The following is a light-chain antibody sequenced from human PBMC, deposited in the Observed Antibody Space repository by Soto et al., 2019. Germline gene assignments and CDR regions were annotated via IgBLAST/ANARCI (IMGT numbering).Light chain of an antibody. CDR2: DSN. Sequence: QSVLTQPLSVSAAPGQKVTISCSGSSXNIGNNYVSWYQHLPGTAPKLLIYDSNKRPSGIPDRFSGSKSGTSATLGITGLQTGDEADYYCGTWDSSLGVFVFGTGTKVTVL. CDR1: SXNIGNNY. J-gene: IGLJ1*01. V-gene: IGLV1-51*01. CDR3: GTWDSSLGVFV.